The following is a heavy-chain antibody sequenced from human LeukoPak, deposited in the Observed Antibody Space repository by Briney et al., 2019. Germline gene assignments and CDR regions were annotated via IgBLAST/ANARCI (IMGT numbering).Heavy chain of an antibody. D-gene: IGHD3-22*01. CDR2: IGYDGSNR. Sequence: GGSLRLSCAASGFTFSNYGMHWVRQAPGKGLEWVAVIGYDGSNRYYTDSVKCRFTISRDNSNNTIYLQMNSLRAEDTAVYYCAKDWESHSYDSVGHVFDFWRQGTLVTVSS. V-gene: IGHV3-33*06. CDR1: GFTFSNYG. J-gene: IGHJ4*02. CDR3: AKDWESHSYDSVGHVFDF.